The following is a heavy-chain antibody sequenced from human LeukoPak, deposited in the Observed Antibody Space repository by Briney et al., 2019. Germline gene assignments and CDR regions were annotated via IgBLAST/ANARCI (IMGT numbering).Heavy chain of an antibody. Sequence: GGSLRLSCAASGFTFSSYETNWVRQAPGKGLEWVSYISSSGSTIYYADSVKGRFTISRDNAKNSLYLQMNSLRAEDTAVYYCASSPAYYYDSSGYYYPTKNWFDPWGQGTLVTVSS. V-gene: IGHV3-48*03. CDR2: ISSSGSTI. D-gene: IGHD3-22*01. CDR1: GFTFSSYE. CDR3: ASSPAYYYDSSGYYYPTKNWFDP. J-gene: IGHJ5*02.